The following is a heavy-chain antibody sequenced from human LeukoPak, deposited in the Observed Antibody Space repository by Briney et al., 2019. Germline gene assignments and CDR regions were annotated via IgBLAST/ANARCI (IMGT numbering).Heavy chain of an antibody. CDR3: ASSHRDGYNFIGNWFDP. J-gene: IGHJ5*02. CDR1: GYTFTGYY. CDR2: INPNSGGT. D-gene: IGHD5-24*01. V-gene: IGHV1-2*02. Sequence: ASVKVSCKASGYTFTGYYMHWVRQAPGQGLEWMGWINPNSGGTNYAQKFQGRVTMTRDTSISTAYMELSRLRSDDTAVYYCASSHRDGYNFIGNWFDPWGQGTLVTVSS.